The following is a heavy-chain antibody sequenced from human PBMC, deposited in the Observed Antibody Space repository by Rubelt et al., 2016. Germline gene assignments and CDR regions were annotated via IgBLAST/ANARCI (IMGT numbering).Heavy chain of an antibody. CDR3: ARGRRGSSSWLGRDYYGMDV. Sequence: QVQLQQWGAGLLKPSETLSLTCAVYGGSFSGYYWSWIRQPPGKGLEWIGEINHSGSTNYNPSLKSRVTRSVHTSKIQFSLKLGSVTAADTAVYYCARGRRGSSSWLGRDYYGMDVWGQGTTVTVSS. CDR2: INHSGST. J-gene: IGHJ6*02. V-gene: IGHV4-34*01. D-gene: IGHD6-13*01. CDR1: GGSFSGYY.